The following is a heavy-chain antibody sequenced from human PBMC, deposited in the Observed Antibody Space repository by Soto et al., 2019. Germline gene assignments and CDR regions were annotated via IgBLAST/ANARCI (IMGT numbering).Heavy chain of an antibody. CDR2: IKQDGSEK. D-gene: IGHD4-17*01. J-gene: IGHJ3*02. Sequence: EVQLVESGGGLVQPGGSLRLSCAASGFTFSSYWMSWVRQAPGKGLEWVANIKQDGSEKYYVDSVKGRFTISRDNAKNSLYLQMSSRRAEDTAVYYCARDRAMTTVTTAAFDIWGQGTMVTVSS. V-gene: IGHV3-7*01. CDR3: ARDRAMTTVTTAAFDI. CDR1: GFTFSSYW.